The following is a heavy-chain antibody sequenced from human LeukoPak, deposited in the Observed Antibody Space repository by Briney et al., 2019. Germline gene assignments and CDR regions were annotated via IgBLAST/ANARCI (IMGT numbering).Heavy chain of an antibody. Sequence: GGSLRLSCAASGFTFRSYGMHWVRQAPGKGLEWVAVIWYDGSNKYYADSVKGRFTISRDNSKNTLYLQMNSLRAEDTAVYYCARVHYYDSSGVDYWGQGTLVTVSS. D-gene: IGHD3-22*01. CDR1: GFTFRSYG. CDR2: IWYDGSNK. V-gene: IGHV3-33*01. J-gene: IGHJ4*02. CDR3: ARVHYYDSSGVDY.